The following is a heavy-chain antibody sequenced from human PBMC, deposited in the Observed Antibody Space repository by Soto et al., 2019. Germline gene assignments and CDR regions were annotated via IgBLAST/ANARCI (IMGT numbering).Heavy chain of an antibody. D-gene: IGHD6-13*01. Sequence: QITLKESGPTLVKPTQTLTLTCTFSGFSLSTSGVGVGWIRQPPGKALEWLALIYWDDDKRYSPSLKSRLTITKDTSKNQVVLTMTNMDPVDTATYYCAHRHEPQLGITFDYWGQGTLVTVSS. CDR1: GFSLSTSGVG. V-gene: IGHV2-5*02. J-gene: IGHJ4*02. CDR2: IYWDDDK. CDR3: AHRHEPQLGITFDY.